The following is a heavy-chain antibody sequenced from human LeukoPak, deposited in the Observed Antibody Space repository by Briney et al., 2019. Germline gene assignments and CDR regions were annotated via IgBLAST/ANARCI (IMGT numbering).Heavy chain of an antibody. J-gene: IGHJ5*02. Sequence: ATVKVSCKAFGYFLTNYAMHWVRQAPGQRLEWMGWINPGNGNIKYSQKFQDRVTITRDTSASTAYMGLSSLRSEDTAVYYCARERAVIGATTSWFDPWGQGTLVTVSS. V-gene: IGHV1-3*01. CDR2: INPGNGNI. CDR3: ARERAVIGATTSWFDP. D-gene: IGHD1-26*01. CDR1: GYFLTNYA.